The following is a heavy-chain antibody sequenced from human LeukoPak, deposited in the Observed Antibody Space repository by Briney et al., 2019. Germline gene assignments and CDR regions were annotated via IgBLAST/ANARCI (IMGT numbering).Heavy chain of an antibody. D-gene: IGHD3-22*01. J-gene: IGHJ4*02. CDR3: ARGAYYYED. CDR2: INQGEGEK. CDR1: GFTFSSHW. V-gene: IGHV3-7*03. Sequence: GGSLRLSCVDSGFTFSSHWMSWVRQAPGKGLEWVANINQGEGEKYYVDSVKGRFTISRDNAKKSLFLQMNSLRAEDTAVYYCARGAYYYEDWGQGTLVTVSS.